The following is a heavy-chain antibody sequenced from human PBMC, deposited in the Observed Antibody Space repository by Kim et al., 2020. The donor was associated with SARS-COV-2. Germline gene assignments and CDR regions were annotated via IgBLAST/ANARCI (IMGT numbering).Heavy chain of an antibody. D-gene: IGHD3-22*01. J-gene: IGHJ4*02. CDR2: INPNSGGT. V-gene: IGHV1-2*02. Sequence: ASVKVSCKASGYTFTGYYMHWVRQAPGQGLEWMGWINPNSGGTNYAQKFQGRVTMTRDTSISTAYMELSRLRSDDTAVYYCAREAGKDYYDSSGYPMGYWGQGTLVTVSS. CDR3: AREAGKDYYDSSGYPMGY. CDR1: GYTFTGYY.